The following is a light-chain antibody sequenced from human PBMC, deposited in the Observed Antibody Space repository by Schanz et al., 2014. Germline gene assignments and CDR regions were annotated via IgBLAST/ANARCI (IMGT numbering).Light chain of an antibody. CDR1: QSVSSY. J-gene: IGKJ5*01. V-gene: IGKV3-11*01. CDR2: GAS. Sequence: EIVLTQSPATLSLSPGERATLSCRASQSVSSYLAWYQQKPGQAPRLLIYGASTRATGIPARFSGSGSGTDFTLTISSLEPEDFAVYYCQQYGGLPITFGQGTRLEIK. CDR3: QQYGGLPIT.